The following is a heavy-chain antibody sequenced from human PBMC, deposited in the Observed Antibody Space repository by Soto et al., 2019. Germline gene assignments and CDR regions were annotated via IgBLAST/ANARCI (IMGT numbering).Heavy chain of an antibody. J-gene: IGHJ4*02. Sequence: ASVKVSCKASGGTFSSYAISWVRQAPGQGLEWMGWISAYNGNTNYAQKLQGRVTMTTDTSTSTAYMELRSLRSDDTAVYYCARGGGITIFGVVIRYWGQGTLVTVSS. CDR2: ISAYNGNT. CDR3: ARGGGITIFGVVIRY. V-gene: IGHV1-18*01. D-gene: IGHD3-3*01. CDR1: GGTFSSYA.